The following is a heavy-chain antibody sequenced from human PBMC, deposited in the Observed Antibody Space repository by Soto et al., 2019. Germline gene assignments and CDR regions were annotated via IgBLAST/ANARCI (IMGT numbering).Heavy chain of an antibody. CDR3: AREKVGTTFFDN. V-gene: IGHV4-38-2*02. CDR1: GFAISRGYY. CDR2: IYPSVSS. Sequence: SETLSLTCSVSGFAISRGYYWSWVRQPPGKGLEWIGSIYPSVSSYHNPSLETRVRLSIDTSKNQFTLNLTSVTAADTALYYCAREKVGTTFFDNWGQGIQVTISS. D-gene: IGHD1-1*01. J-gene: IGHJ4*02.